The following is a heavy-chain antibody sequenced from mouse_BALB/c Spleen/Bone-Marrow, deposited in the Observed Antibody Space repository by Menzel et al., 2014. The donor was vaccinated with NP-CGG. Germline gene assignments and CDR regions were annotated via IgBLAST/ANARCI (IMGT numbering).Heavy chain of an antibody. CDR1: GYPFSSYW. Sequence: VHLVESGAELVRPGSSVKISCKASGYPFSSYWMNWVKQRPGQGLEWIGQIYPGDGETNYNGKFKGNATLTADKSSSTAYMQPISLTSEDSAVYFCARKYGDYWGQGTTLTVSS. V-gene: IGHV1-80*01. J-gene: IGHJ2*01. CDR2: IYPGDGET. CDR3: ARKYGDY. D-gene: IGHD2-10*02.